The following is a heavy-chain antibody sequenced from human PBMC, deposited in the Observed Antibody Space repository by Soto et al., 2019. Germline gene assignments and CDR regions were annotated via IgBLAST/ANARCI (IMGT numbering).Heavy chain of an antibody. CDR1: GFTFSNAW. CDR3: TTGARYFDWLLYYYGMDV. Sequence: LRLSCAASGFTFSNAWMSWVRQAPGKGLEWVGRIKSKTDGGTTDYAAPVKGRFTISRDNSKNTLYLQMNSLKTEDTAVYYCTTGARYFDWLLYYYGMDVWGQGTTVTVSS. D-gene: IGHD3-9*01. V-gene: IGHV3-15*01. J-gene: IGHJ6*02. CDR2: IKSKTDGGTT.